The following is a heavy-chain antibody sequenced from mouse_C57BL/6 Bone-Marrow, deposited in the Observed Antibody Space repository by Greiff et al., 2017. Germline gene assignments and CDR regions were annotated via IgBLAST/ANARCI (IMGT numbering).Heavy chain of an antibody. CDR2: IDPSDSYT. CDR3: ARGGLYGNLAY. CDR1: GYTFTSYW. J-gene: IGHJ2*01. Sequence: VQLQQPGAELVMPGASVKLSCKASGYTFTSYWMHWVKQRPGQGLEWIGEIDPSDSYTNYNQKVKGKSTLTVDKSSSTAYMHLSSMTSEDSAVYYCARGGLYGNLAYWCQGTTLTVSS. V-gene: IGHV1-69*01. D-gene: IGHD2-1*01.